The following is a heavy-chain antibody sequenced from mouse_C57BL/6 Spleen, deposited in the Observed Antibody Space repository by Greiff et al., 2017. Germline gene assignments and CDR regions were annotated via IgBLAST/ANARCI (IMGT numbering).Heavy chain of an antibody. J-gene: IGHJ4*01. CDR1: GYTFTDYN. V-gene: IGHV1-22*01. CDR2: LNPYNGGT. CDR3: ASDDGYYVNAMDY. D-gene: IGHD2-3*01. Sequence: EVQLQQSGPELVKPGASVKMSCKASGYTFTDYNMHWVKQSHGTSLEWIGYLNPYNGGTSYNQKFKGKATLTVNKSSSTAYMELRSLTSEDSAVYYCASDDGYYVNAMDYWGQGTSVTVSS.